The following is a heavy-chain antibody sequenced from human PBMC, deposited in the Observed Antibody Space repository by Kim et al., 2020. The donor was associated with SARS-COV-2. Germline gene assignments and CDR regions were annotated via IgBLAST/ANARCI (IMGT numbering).Heavy chain of an antibody. CDR2: ISAYNGNT. CDR1: GYTFTSYG. V-gene: IGHV1-18*01. J-gene: IGHJ6*02. Sequence: ASVKVSCKASGYTFTSYGISWVRQAPGQGLEWMGWISAYNGNTNYAQKLQGRVTMTTDTSTSTAYMELRSLRSDDTAVYYCARVAGLGAAAGTIGVDVWGQGTTVTVSS. CDR3: ARVAGLGAAAGTIGVDV. D-gene: IGHD6-13*01.